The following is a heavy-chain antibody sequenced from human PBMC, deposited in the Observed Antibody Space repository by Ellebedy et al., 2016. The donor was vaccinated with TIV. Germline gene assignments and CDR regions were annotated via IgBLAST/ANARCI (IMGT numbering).Heavy chain of an antibody. J-gene: IGHJ5*02. D-gene: IGHD2-8*02. CDR2: INHSGST. V-gene: IGHV4-34*01. Sequence: MPSETLSLTCAVYGGSFSGYYWSWIRQPPGKGLEWIGEINHSGSTKYNPSLRSRVTISVDTSKNQFSLKLSSVTAADTAVYYCARVPLWYNWFDPWGQGTLVTVSS. CDR1: GGSFSGYY. CDR3: ARVPLWYNWFDP.